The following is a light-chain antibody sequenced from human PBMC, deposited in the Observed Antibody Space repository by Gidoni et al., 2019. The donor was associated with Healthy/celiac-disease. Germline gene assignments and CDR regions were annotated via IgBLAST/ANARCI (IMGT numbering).Light chain of an antibody. CDR1: QSVSSSY. V-gene: IGKV3-20*01. J-gene: IGKJ2*01. CDR2: GAS. Sequence: EILLPQSPCTLSLSPGERATLSCRASQSVSSSYLAWYQQKPGQAPRLLIYGASSRATGIPDRFSGSGSGTDFTLTISRLEPEDFAVYYCQQYGSSPLYTFXQXTKLEIK. CDR3: QQYGSSPLYT.